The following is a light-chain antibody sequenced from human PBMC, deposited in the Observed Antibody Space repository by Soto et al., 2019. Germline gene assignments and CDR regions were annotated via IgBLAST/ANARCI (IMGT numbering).Light chain of an antibody. CDR1: SGHSSYI. CDR2: LEGSGSY. CDR3: ETWDSNTHTV. J-gene: IGLJ3*02. V-gene: IGLV4-60*02. Sequence: QLVLTQSSSASASLGSSVKLTCTLSSGHSSYIIAWHQQQPGKAPRYLMKLEGSGSYNKGSGVPDRFSGSSSGADRYPTISNLQFEDEADYYCETWDSNTHTVFGGGTQLTVL.